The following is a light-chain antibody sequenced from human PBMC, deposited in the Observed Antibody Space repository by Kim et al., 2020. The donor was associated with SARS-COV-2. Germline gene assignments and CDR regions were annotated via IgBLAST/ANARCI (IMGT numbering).Light chain of an antibody. CDR2: GKN. CDR1: SLRSYY. Sequence: SSELTQDPAVSVALGQTVRITCQGDSLRSYYASWYQHKPGQAPVLVIYGKNNRPSGIPDRFSGSSSGNTASLTITWAQAEDEAAFYCNSPDSSGNHLVF. CDR3: NSPDSSGNHLV. J-gene: IGLJ3*02. V-gene: IGLV3-19*01.